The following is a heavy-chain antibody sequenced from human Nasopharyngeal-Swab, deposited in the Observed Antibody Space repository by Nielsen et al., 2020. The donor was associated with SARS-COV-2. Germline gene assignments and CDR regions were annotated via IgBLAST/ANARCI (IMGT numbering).Heavy chain of an antibody. CDR2: IYPGDSDT. V-gene: IGHV5-51*01. CDR1: GYSFTSYW. J-gene: IGHJ4*02. Sequence: GSLRLSCKGSGYSFTSYWIGWVRQMPGKGLEWMGIIYPGDSDTRYSPSFQGQVTISADKSISTAYLQWSSLKASDTAMYYCARHDTAMARSFDYWGQGTLVTVSS. CDR3: ARHDTAMARSFDY. D-gene: IGHD5-18*01.